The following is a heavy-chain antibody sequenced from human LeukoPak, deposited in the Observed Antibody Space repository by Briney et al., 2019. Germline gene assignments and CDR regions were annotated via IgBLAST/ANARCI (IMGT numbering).Heavy chain of an antibody. CDR2: ISGSGGST. D-gene: IGHD5-18*01. J-gene: IGHJ4*02. CDR1: GFTFSSYA. V-gene: IGHV3-23*01. CDR3: ARGQRRHTDMAPSFDY. Sequence: GGSLRLSCAASGFTFSSYAMSWVRQAPGKGLEWVSVISGSGGSTYYADSVKGRFTISRDNSKNTLYLQMNSLRAEDTAVYYCARGQRRHTDMAPSFDYWGQGTLVTVSS.